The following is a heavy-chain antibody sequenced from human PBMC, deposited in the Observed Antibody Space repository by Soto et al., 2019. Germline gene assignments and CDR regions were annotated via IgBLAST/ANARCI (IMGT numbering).Heavy chain of an antibody. CDR2: INSDGSGS. Sequence: GGSLRLSCVASGFTFNNYWMHWVRQVPGRGLVWVSHINSDGSGSSYVDSVKGRFTISRDNARNTLYLQANSLRAEDTAVYYCARDDPGVGIDYWGQGTLVTVSS. D-gene: IGHD1-26*01. CDR3: ARDDPGVGIDY. CDR1: GFTFNNYW. J-gene: IGHJ4*02. V-gene: IGHV3-74*01.